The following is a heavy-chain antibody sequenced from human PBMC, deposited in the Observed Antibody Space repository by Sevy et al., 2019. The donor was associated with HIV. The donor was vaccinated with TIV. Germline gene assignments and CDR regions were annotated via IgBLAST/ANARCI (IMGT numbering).Heavy chain of an antibody. CDR1: GFTFSTYD. V-gene: IGHV3-30*18. CDR2: ISYDGRHK. Sequence: GGSLRLSCAASGFTFSTYDMHWVRQAPGKGLEWVAVISYDGRHKYYADSVKGRFTISRDNSKNTLDLQMNSLRAEDTAVYYCAKDRDIVIVLGATALRQWGQGTLVTVSS. J-gene: IGHJ1*01. CDR3: AKDRDIVIVLGATALRQ. D-gene: IGHD2-15*01.